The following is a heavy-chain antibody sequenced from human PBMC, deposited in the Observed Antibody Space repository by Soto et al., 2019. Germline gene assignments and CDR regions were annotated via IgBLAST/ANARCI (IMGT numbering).Heavy chain of an antibody. D-gene: IGHD3-22*01. CDR1: GFTFKSYA. J-gene: IGHJ1*01. V-gene: IGHV3-23*01. Sequence: EVQLLESGGGSVQPGGSLRLSCTVSGFTFKSYAMSWVRQAPGKGLEWVSAISGSGGNTYYADSVKGRFTVSRDNSKKTLFLQMNSLRADDTAVYYCAKEDDGSAYYAYFQYWGQGTTVTVSS. CDR3: AKEDDGSAYYAYFQY. CDR2: ISGSGGNT.